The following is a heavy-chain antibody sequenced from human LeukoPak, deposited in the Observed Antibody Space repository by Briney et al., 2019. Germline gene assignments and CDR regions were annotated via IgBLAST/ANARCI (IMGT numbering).Heavy chain of an antibody. D-gene: IGHD3-9*01. CDR1: GFTFSSYS. Sequence: GGSLRLSCAASGFTFSSYSMNWVRQAPGKGLEWVSSISSSSSYIYYADSVKGRFTISRDNAKNSLYLQMNSLRAEDTAVYYCAGQYYDILTGYSIWGQGTLVTVSS. CDR2: ISSSSSYI. V-gene: IGHV3-21*01. J-gene: IGHJ4*02. CDR3: AGQYYDILTGYSI.